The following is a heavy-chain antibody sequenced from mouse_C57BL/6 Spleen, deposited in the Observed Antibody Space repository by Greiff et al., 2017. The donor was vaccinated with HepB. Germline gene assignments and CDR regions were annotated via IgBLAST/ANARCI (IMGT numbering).Heavy chain of an antibody. V-gene: IGHV14-4*01. CDR3: TTYYGNPAWFAY. D-gene: IGHD2-1*01. CDR1: GFNIKDDY. CDR2: INPEDGDT. J-gene: IGHJ3*01. Sequence: VQLQQSGAELVRPGASVKLSCTASGFNIKDDYMHWVQQRPEQGLEWIGWINPEDGDTEYASTFQGKATITADTSYNTAYLQLSSLTSEDTAVYYCTTYYGNPAWFAYWGQGTLVTVSA.